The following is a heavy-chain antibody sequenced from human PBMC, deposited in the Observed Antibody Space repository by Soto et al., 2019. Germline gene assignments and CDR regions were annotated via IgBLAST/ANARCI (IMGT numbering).Heavy chain of an antibody. CDR1: GFTFSSYW. D-gene: IGHD6-19*01. CDR3: ARVYSTVFSQWLVPKYYFDY. Sequence: PGGSLRLSCAASGFTFSSYWMSWVRQAPGKGLEWVANIKQDGSEKYYVDSVKGRFTISRDNAKNSLYLQMNSLRAEDTAVYYCARVYSTVFSQWLVPKYYFDYWGQGTLVTVSS. J-gene: IGHJ4*02. CDR2: IKQDGSEK. V-gene: IGHV3-7*03.